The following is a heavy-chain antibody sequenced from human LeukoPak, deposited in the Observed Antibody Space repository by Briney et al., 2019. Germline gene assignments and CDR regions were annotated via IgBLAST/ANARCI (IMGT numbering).Heavy chain of an antibody. J-gene: IGHJ4*02. CDR2: TSGSGGST. CDR3: AKPPPDYGDYVPLFDY. V-gene: IGHV3-23*01. D-gene: IGHD4-17*01. Sequence: GGSLRLSCAASGFTFSSYAMSWVRQAPGKGLEWVSATSGSGGSTYYADSVKGRFTISRDNSKNTLYLQMNSLRAEDTAVYYCAKPPPDYGDYVPLFDYWGQGTLVTVSS. CDR1: GFTFSSYA.